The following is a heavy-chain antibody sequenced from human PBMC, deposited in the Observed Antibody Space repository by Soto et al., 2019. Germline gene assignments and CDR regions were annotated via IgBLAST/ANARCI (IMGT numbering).Heavy chain of an antibody. CDR3: TRAGGLLVDY. D-gene: IGHD1-26*01. CDR2: KTYDGSNK. CDR1: GFMFSSYA. J-gene: IGHJ4*02. Sequence: QVQLVESRGGVVQPGRSLRLSCAASGFMFSSYAMHWVRQAPGKGLEWVAVKTYDGSNKYYADSVKGRFTISRDNSKIALYLQMNSLRAEDTAVYYCTRAGGLLVDYWGQGTLVTVSS. V-gene: IGHV3-30-3*01.